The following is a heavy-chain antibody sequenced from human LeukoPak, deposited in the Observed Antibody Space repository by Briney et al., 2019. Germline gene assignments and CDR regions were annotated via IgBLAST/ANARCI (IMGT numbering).Heavy chain of an antibody. J-gene: IGHJ3*02. D-gene: IGHD6-19*01. Sequence: PGGSLRLSCAASGFTFDDYGMSWVRQAPGKGLEWVSGINWNGGSTGYADSVKGRFTISRDNAKNSLYLQMNSLRAEDTALYHCAYSSGFVDAFDIWGKGTMVTVSS. V-gene: IGHV3-20*01. CDR3: AYSSGFVDAFDI. CDR1: GFTFDDYG. CDR2: INWNGGST.